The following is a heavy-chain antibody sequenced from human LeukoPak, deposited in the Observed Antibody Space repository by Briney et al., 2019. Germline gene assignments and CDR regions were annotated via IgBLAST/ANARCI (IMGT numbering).Heavy chain of an antibody. V-gene: IGHV3-53*01. CDR1: GFTVSSNY. J-gene: IGHJ3*02. Sequence: GGSLRLSCAASGFTVSSNYMSWVRQAPGKGLEWVSVIYSGGSTYYADSVKGRFTISRDNSKNTLYLQMNSLRAEDTAVYYCARAAMRLYAFDIWGQGTMVTVSS. D-gene: IGHD6-19*01. CDR2: IYSGGST. CDR3: ARAAMRLYAFDI.